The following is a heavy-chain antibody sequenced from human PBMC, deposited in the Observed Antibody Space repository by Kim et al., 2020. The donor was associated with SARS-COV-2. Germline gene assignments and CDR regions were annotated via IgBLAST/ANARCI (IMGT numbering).Heavy chain of an antibody. CDR3: AKKGVRYGDYSGYIDS. J-gene: IGHJ4*02. Sequence: GGSLRLSCAASGFTFSAYTMNWVRQAPGKGLQWVSSISSGFDSIYYPDSVKGRFTISRDNAKNSLYLQMNSLRAEDTAIYYCAKKGVRYGDYSGYIDSWGQGTLVIVSS. D-gene: IGHD4-17*01. CDR2: ISSGFDSI. V-gene: IGHV3-21*06. CDR1: GFTFSAYT.